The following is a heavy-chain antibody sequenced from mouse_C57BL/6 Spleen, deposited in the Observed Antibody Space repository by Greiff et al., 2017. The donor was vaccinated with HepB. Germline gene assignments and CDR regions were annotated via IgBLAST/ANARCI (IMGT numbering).Heavy chain of an antibody. CDR1: GFTFSSYA. J-gene: IGHJ2*01. V-gene: IGHV5-4*01. Sequence: EVQLVESGGGLVKPGGSLKLSCAASGFTFSSYAMSWVRQTPEKRLEWVATISDGGSYTYYPDNVKGRFTISRDNAKNNLYLQMSHLKSEDTAMYYCARDRYYSNYQYYFDYWGQGTTLTVSS. CDR3: ARDRYYSNYQYYFDY. CDR2: ISDGGSYT. D-gene: IGHD2-5*01.